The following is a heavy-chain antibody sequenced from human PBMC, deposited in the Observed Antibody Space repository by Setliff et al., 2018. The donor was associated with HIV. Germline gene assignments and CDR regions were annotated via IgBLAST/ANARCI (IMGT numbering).Heavy chain of an antibody. CDR1: GGTFSSYA. CDR2: IIPIFGTA. V-gene: IGHV1-69*13. D-gene: IGHD5-18*01. CDR3: ALSVLGGYSYGYFDY. J-gene: IGHJ4*02. Sequence: ASVKVSCKASGGTFSSYAISWVRQAPGQGLEWMGGIIPIFGTANYAQKFQGRVTITADESTSTAYMELSSLRSEDTAVYYCALSVLGGYSYGYFDYWGQGTLVTVSS.